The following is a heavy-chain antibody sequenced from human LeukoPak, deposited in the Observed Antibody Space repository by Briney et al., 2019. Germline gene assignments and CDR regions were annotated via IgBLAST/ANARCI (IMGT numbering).Heavy chain of an antibody. CDR2: INPNSGVT. CDR3: AVHDFENPFDI. V-gene: IGHV1-2*02. J-gene: IGHJ3*02. Sequence: ASVKVSCKASGYTFTSYGISWVRQAPGQGLEWMGWINPNSGVTNSTQKFQGRVTLTRDTSISTAYMELSRLRSDDTAVYYCAVHDFENPFDIWGRGTMVTVSS. CDR1: GYTFTSYG. D-gene: IGHD2-21*02.